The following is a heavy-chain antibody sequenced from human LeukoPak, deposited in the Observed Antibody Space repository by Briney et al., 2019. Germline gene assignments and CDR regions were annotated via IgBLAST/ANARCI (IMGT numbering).Heavy chain of an antibody. V-gene: IGHV1-3*01. Sequence: GDSVKVSCKASGYIFSGYAIHWVRQAPGQRFEWMGWIDADNGDTRYSQMFQGRVTITRDTSANTVHMKLSSLRSEDTAVYYCARGSTSDWPLDHWGQGTLVPISS. CDR3: ARGSTSDWPLDH. D-gene: IGHD6-19*01. CDR1: GYIFSGYA. CDR2: IDADNGDT. J-gene: IGHJ4*02.